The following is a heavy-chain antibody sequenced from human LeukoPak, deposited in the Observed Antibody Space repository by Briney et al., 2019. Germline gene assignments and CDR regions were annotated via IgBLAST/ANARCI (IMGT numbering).Heavy chain of an antibody. CDR2: ISSSGSTI. CDR1: GFTFSSYE. Sequence: GGSLRLSCAASGFTFSSYEMNWVRQAPGKGLEWVSYISSSGSTIYYADSVKGRFTISRDNAKNSLYLQMNSLRAADTAVYYCARSKARYIAVAVNFDYWGQGTLVTVSS. CDR3: ARSKARYIAVAVNFDY. V-gene: IGHV3-48*03. J-gene: IGHJ4*02. D-gene: IGHD6-19*01.